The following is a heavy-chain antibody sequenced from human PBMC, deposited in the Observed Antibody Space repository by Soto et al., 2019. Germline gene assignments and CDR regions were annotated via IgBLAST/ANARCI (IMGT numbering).Heavy chain of an antibody. J-gene: IGHJ4*02. D-gene: IGHD3-10*01. CDR1: GGIFSTYA. CDR2: IITIFGTP. V-gene: IGHV1-69*01. CDR3: ARDRDDYGSGNYYNRIDF. Sequence: QVQLVQSGAEVKKPGSSVKVSCKASGGIFSTYAISWLRQAPGQGLEWMGGIITIFGTPNYAQRVQGRGTITADESKNTSYMELSRQKSEDTAGYYCARDRDDYGSGNYYNRIDFWGQGTLVTVSS.